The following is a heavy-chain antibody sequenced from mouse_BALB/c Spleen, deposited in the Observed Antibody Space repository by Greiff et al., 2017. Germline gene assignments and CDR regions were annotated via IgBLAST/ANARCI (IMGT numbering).Heavy chain of an antibody. CDR3: NALYAMDY. CDR2: IDPENGDT. J-gene: IGHJ4*01. Sequence: VQLQQSGAELVRSGASVKLSCTASGFNIKDYYMHWVKQRPEQGLEWIGWIDPENGDTEYAPKFQGKATMTADTSSNTAYLQLSSLTSEDTAVYYCNALYAMDYWGQGTSGTVSS. CDR1: GFNIKDYY. V-gene: IGHV14-4*02.